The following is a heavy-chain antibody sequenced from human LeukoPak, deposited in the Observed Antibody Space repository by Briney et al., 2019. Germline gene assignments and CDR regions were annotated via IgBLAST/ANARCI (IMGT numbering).Heavy chain of an antibody. D-gene: IGHD2-21*02. V-gene: IGHV3-15*01. Sequence: GGSLRLSCAASGFTFTNAWMTWVRQAPGKGLEWVGRIKTQADGGATDYAAPVKGRITISRDDSKNMVYLQMDSLKTEDTAVYYCATRQLPNCDCPLDFWGQGTLVTVSS. CDR2: IKTQADGGAT. CDR3: ATRQLPNCDCPLDF. CDR1: GFTFTNAW. J-gene: IGHJ4*02.